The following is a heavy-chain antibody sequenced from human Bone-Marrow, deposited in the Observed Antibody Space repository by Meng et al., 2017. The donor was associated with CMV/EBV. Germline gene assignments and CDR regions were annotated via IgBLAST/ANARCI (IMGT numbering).Heavy chain of an antibody. CDR3: ARAGYYGSGSYYP. D-gene: IGHD3-10*01. CDR2: ISSSGSTI. Sequence: LSLTCAASGFTFSSYEMNWVRQAPGKGLEWVSYISSSGSTIYYADSVKGRFTVSRDNAKNSLYLQMNSLRAEDTAVYYCARAGYYGSGSYYPWGQGTLVTVSS. CDR1: GFTFSSYE. J-gene: IGHJ5*02. V-gene: IGHV3-48*03.